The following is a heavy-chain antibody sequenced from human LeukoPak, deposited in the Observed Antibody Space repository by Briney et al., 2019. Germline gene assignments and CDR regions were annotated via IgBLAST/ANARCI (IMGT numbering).Heavy chain of an antibody. J-gene: IGHJ2*01. D-gene: IGHD6-6*01. CDR2: IYTSGST. V-gene: IGHV4-61*02. Sequence: SQTLSLTCAVSGGSISSGSYYWSWIRQPAGKGLEWIGRIYTSGSTNYNPSLKSRVTISVDTSKNQFSLKLSSVTAADTAVYYCARDNFRYSSSSWYFDLWGRGNLVTVSS. CDR1: GGSISSGSYY. CDR3: ARDNFRYSSSSWYFDL.